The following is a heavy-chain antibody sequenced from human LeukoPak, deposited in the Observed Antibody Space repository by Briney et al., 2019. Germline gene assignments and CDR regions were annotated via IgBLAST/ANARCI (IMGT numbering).Heavy chain of an antibody. J-gene: IGHJ6*02. Sequence: ASVKVSCKASGYTFTGYYMHWVRQAPGQGLEWMGRINPNSGGTNYAQKFQCRVTMTRDTSISTAYMELSRLRSDDTAVYYCANYFIRDYYYYGMDVWGQGTTVTVSS. CDR1: GYTFTGYY. V-gene: IGHV1-2*06. CDR3: ANYFIRDYYYYGMDV. CDR2: INPNSGGT. D-gene: IGHD3-16*01.